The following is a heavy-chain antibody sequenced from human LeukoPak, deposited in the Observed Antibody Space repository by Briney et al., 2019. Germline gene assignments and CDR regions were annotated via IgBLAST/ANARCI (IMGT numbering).Heavy chain of an antibody. D-gene: IGHD3-16*01. Sequence: PGGSLRLSCAASGFIFSSYGMHWVRQAPGKGLEWVTFIPYDGTNKYYADSVKGRFTISRDNSKNTLYLQMNSLRAEDTAVYHCAKDLGYYAMDAWGQGTTVTVSS. CDR1: GFIFSSYG. CDR2: IPYDGTNK. V-gene: IGHV3-30*02. CDR3: AKDLGYYAMDA. J-gene: IGHJ6*02.